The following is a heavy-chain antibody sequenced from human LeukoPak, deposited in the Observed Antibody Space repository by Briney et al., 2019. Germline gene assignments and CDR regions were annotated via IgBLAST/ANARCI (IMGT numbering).Heavy chain of an antibody. Sequence: ASVKVSCKASGGTFSSYAVNWVRQATGQRPEWMGWMSPNSGDTGYAQKFQDRVTMTRNTSISTAYMELSSLRSDDTAVYYCARGPPNWGYDYWGPGTLVTVSS. CDR1: GGTFSSYA. J-gene: IGHJ4*02. V-gene: IGHV1-8*02. CDR3: ARGPPNWGYDY. CDR2: MSPNSGDT. D-gene: IGHD7-27*01.